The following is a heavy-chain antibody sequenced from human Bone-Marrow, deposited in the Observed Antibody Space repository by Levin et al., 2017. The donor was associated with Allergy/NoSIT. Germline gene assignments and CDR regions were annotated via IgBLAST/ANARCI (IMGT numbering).Heavy chain of an antibody. CDR3: ARVDGYDNVWGTGCFDI. J-gene: IGHJ3*02. CDR2: IIFMFGTT. Sequence: SVKVSCKASGGTVGSAAIRWVRQAPGQGLEWMGGIIFMFGTTDYAQNFEDRVTFSADDFTKTAYLEIRSLRSEDTAVYYCARVDGYDNVWGTGCFDIWGQGTTVSVSS. V-gene: IGHV1-69*13. D-gene: IGHD3-16*01. CDR1: GGTVGSAA.